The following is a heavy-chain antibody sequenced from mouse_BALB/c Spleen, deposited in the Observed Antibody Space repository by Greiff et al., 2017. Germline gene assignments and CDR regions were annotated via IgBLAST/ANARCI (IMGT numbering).Heavy chain of an antibody. D-gene: IGHD1-1*01. Sequence: EVMLVESGGGLVQPGGSLKLSCAASGFTFSSYGMSWVRQTPDKRLELVATINSNGGSTYYPDSVKGRFTISRDNAKNTLYLQMSSLKSEDTAMYYCARPYSLYFDVWGAGTTVTVSS. J-gene: IGHJ1*01. CDR2: INSNGGST. V-gene: IGHV5-6-3*01. CDR1: GFTFSSYG. CDR3: ARPYSLYFDV.